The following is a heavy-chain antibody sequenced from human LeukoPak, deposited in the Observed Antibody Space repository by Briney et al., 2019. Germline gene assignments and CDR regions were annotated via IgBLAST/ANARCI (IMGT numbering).Heavy chain of an antibody. Sequence: QTGGSLRLSCAASGFTVSSNYMSWVRQGPGKGLECVSVISNDGDTYYADSVKGRFTITRDTSKNTLSLQMNSLRAEDTAVYYCAGDKTTGGWYEFDYWGQGTLVTVSS. CDR1: GFTVSSNY. J-gene: IGHJ4*02. CDR2: ISNDGDT. D-gene: IGHD6-19*01. CDR3: AGDKTTGGWYEFDY. V-gene: IGHV3-53*01.